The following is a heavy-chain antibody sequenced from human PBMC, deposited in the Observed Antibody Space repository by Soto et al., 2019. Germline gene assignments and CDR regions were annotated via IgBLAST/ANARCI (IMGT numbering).Heavy chain of an antibody. V-gene: IGHV3-23*01. CDR1: GFTFSTYT. J-gene: IGHJ4*02. Sequence: PGGSLRLSCVASGFTFSTYTMSWARQAPGKGLEWVSVISGSGGSPSYADSVQGRFSIYRDNSKNTLYLQMNSLRGDDTAMYYCAKARCSTTDCYVPDYWGRGTLVTVSS. CDR2: ISGSGGSP. D-gene: IGHD2-2*01. CDR3: AKARCSTTDCYVPDY.